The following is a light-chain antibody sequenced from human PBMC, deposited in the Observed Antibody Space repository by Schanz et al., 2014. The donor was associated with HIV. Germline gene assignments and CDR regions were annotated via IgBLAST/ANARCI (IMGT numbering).Light chain of an antibody. CDR2: SNS. J-gene: IGLJ2*01. CDR3: SSYTSSILI. CDR1: SSNIRINT. V-gene: IGLV1-44*01. Sequence: QSVLTQPPSASGTPGQRVTISCSGSSSNIRINTVNWYQQFPGTAPKLLIYSNSRRPSGVPDRFSGSKSGTSASLAITGLQAEDEADYYCSSYTSSILIFGGGTKLTVL.